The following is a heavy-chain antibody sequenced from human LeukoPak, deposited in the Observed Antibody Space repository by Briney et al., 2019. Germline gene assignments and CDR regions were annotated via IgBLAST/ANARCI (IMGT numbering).Heavy chain of an antibody. CDR2: IYRSGST. D-gene: IGHD2-15*01. V-gene: IGHV4-59*02. J-gene: IGHJ3*02. CDR1: GDSVSRYY. CDR3: ATGSRSATSDAFDI. Sequence: SETLSLTCTVSGDSVSRYYWTWFRQSPWKGLEWIGFIYRSGSTDSNPSLKSRVAMSVDTSTNQVSLEVKSVAAADTAIYYCATGSRSATSDAFDIWGQGTMVTVSS.